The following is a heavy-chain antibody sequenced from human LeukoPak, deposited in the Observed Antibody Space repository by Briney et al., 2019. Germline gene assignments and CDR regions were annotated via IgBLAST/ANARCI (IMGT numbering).Heavy chain of an antibody. CDR1: GGSISSSSYY. CDR3: ALTWIQLCLDVHWLDP. V-gene: IGHV4-39*01. Sequence: PSETLSLTCTVSGGSISSSSYYWGWIRQPPGKGLEWIGSIYYSGSTYYNPSLKSRVTISVDTSKNQFSLKLNSVTAPDTAVYYCALTWIQLCLDVHWLDPWGQGTVVTVSS. CDR2: IYYSGST. D-gene: IGHD5-18*01. J-gene: IGHJ5*02.